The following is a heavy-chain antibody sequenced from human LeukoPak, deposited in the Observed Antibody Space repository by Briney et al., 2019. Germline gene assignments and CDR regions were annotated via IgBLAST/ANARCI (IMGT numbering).Heavy chain of an antibody. CDR3: ARVGASYGALDY. V-gene: IGHV3-7*02. CDR1: GFIFSSYW. J-gene: IGHJ4*02. Sequence: GGSLRLSCAASGFIFSSYWMSWVRQAPRKGLEWVANIKQGGREKYYVDSVKGRFTISRDNAKNSLYLQMNSLRSEDTAIYYCARVGASYGALDYWGQGALVTVSS. CDR2: IKQGGREK. D-gene: IGHD1-26*01.